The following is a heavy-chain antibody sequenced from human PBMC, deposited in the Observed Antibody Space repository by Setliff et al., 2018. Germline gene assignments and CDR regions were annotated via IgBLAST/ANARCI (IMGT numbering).Heavy chain of an antibody. D-gene: IGHD6-13*01. Sequence: PSETLSLTCTVSGDSISSSNYYWAWIRQSPGQGPAWIGNIDYSGSNYYYNPSLKSRVTISVDTSKNQFSLKVNSVTAADTAIYYCARRSQGRWYEVGWFDPWGQGTLVTVSS. V-gene: IGHV4-39*01. J-gene: IGHJ5*02. CDR1: GDSISSSNYY. CDR3: ARRSQGRWYEVGWFDP. CDR2: IDYSGSNY.